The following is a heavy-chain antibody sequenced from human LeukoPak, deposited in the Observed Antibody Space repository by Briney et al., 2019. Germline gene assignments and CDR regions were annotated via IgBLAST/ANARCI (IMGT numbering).Heavy chain of an antibody. J-gene: IGHJ4*02. CDR3: ARGIRYYYDSSGYYYFDY. CDR2: MNPNSGNT. Sequence: ASVKVSCKASGYTFTSYDINWERQATGQGLEWMGWMNPNSGNTGYAQKFQGRVTITRNTSISTAYMELSSLRSEDTAVYYCARGIRYYYDSSGYYYFDYWGQGTLVTVSS. V-gene: IGHV1-8*03. CDR1: GYTFTSYD. D-gene: IGHD3-22*01.